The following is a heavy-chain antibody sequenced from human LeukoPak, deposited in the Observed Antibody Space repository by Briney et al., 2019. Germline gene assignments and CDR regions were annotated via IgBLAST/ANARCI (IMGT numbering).Heavy chain of an antibody. V-gene: IGHV1-69*05. D-gene: IGHD5-18*01. J-gene: IGHJ4*02. Sequence: ASVKVSCKASRGTFSSYAISWVRQAPGQGLERMGRIIPIFGTANYAQKFQGRVTITTDESTSTAYMELSSLRSEDTAVYYCARVADTAMEYYFDYWGQGTLVTVSS. CDR2: IIPIFGTA. CDR1: RGTFSSYA. CDR3: ARVADTAMEYYFDY.